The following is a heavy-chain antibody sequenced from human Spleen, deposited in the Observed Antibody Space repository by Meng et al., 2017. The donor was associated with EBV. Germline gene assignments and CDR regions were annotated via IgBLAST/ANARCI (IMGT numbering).Heavy chain of an antibody. V-gene: IGHV4-30-2*01. CDR2: FYHTGST. CDR1: GDYISSCIYS. J-gene: IGHJ4*02. Sequence: HLQPQYSVSRLVKPSQTLSLACAVSGDYISSCIYSWSGIRQPPGKGLDWIGYFYHTGSTYYNPSLKSRVTILVDRSKNQFSLRLSSVTAADTAVYYCASVDLGEFTHDRWGQGTLVTVSS. CDR3: ASVDLGEFTHDR. D-gene: IGHD3-10*01.